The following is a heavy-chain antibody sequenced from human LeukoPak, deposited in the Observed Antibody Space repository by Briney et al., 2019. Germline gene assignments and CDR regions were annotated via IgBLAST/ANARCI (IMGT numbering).Heavy chain of an antibody. Sequence: PGGSLRFSCAASGFTFSSYWMHWVRQAPGKGLVWVSRINSDGSSTSYADSVKGRFTISRDNAKNTLYLQMNSLRAEDTAVYYCARDRDGYNDWFDYWGQGTLVTVSS. D-gene: IGHD5-24*01. CDR3: ARDRDGYNDWFDY. J-gene: IGHJ4*02. V-gene: IGHV3-74*01. CDR2: INSDGSST. CDR1: GFTFSSYW.